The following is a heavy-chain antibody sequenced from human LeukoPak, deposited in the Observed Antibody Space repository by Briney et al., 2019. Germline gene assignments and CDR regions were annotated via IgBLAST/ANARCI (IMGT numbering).Heavy chain of an antibody. CDR3: ARSFEYSSSSYY. CDR2: INHSGST. CDR1: CGSFSGYY. J-gene: IGHJ4*02. D-gene: IGHD6-6*01. Sequence: SETLSLTCAVYCGSFSGYYWSWIRQPPGKGLEWIGEINHSGSTNYNPSLKSGVTISVDTSKNQFSLKLSSVTAADTAVYYCARSFEYSSSSYYWGQGTLVTVSS. V-gene: IGHV4-34*01.